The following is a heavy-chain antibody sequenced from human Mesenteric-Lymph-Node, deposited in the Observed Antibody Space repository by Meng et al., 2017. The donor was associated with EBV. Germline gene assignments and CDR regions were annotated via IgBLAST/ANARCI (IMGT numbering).Heavy chain of an antibody. CDR2: INAYNRHT. CDR1: GSTSTSYG. Sequence: VQSEPEVKKPGASVTVSCKASGSTSTSYGVSLVRQTPGQGLEWMGRINAYNRHTTYAENFQGRVTMTADTSTNTAYMELRSLRSDDTAVYYCARDIVLELTATRVIDPWGQGTLVTVSS. J-gene: IGHJ5*02. CDR3: ARDIVLELTATRVIDP. V-gene: IGHV1-18*01. D-gene: IGHD3-10*01.